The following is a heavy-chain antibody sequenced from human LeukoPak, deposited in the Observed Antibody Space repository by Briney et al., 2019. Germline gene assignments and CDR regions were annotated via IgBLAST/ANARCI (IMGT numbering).Heavy chain of an antibody. CDR1: GGSISSGGYS. J-gene: IGHJ4*02. CDR3: ARGVVGYYFDY. CDR2: IYHSGST. V-gene: IGHV4-30-2*01. D-gene: IGHD2-15*01. Sequence: KSSETLSLTGAVSGGSISSGGYSWSWIRQPPGKGLEWIGYIYHSGSTYYNPSLKSRVTISVDRSKNQFSLKLSSVTAADTAVYYCARGVVGYYFDYWGQGTLVTVSS.